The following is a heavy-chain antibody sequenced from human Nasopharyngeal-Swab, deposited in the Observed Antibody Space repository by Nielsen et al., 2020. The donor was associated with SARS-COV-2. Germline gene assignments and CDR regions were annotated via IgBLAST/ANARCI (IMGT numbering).Heavy chain of an antibody. D-gene: IGHD3-22*01. CDR3: AREYQSTYYYDSSGPIYDAFDI. J-gene: IGHJ3*02. V-gene: IGHV4-61*02. CDR2: IYSSGST. Sequence: SETLSLTCTVSGGYISSGGHYWTWIRQPAGKGLEWIGRIYSSGSTNYNPSLKSRVSISIDTSKNQFSLRLSSVTAADTAMYYCAREYQSTYYYDSSGPIYDAFDIWGQGTMVTVSS. CDR1: GGYISSGGHY.